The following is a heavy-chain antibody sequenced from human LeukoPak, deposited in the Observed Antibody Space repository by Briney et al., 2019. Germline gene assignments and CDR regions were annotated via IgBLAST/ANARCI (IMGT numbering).Heavy chain of an antibody. CDR1: GFPFSSYA. J-gene: IGHJ4*02. CDR3: ARNVEGYNDY. CDR2: ISAGGSNT. Sequence: GGSLRLSCAASGFPFSSYAMTWVRQAPGKGLEWVSDISAGGSNTYYADSVKGRFTISRDNSKATLYLQMNSLRAEDTAIYYCARNVEGYNDYWGQGTLVTVSS. D-gene: IGHD5-24*01. V-gene: IGHV3-23*01.